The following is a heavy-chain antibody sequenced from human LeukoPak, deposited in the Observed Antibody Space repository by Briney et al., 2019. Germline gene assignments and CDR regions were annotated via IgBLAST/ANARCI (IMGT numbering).Heavy chain of an antibody. Sequence: ASVRVSCKASGYTFTSYDIHWVRQATGQGLEWMGWMNPSSGNTDYAQKFQGRTTMTRNTSISTAYMELSSLRSEDTAVYCCARLIYGSGDGYFDNWGQGTLVTVSS. CDR2: MNPSSGNT. D-gene: IGHD3-10*01. J-gene: IGHJ4*02. CDR1: GYTFTSYD. V-gene: IGHV1-8*01. CDR3: ARLIYGSGDGYFDN.